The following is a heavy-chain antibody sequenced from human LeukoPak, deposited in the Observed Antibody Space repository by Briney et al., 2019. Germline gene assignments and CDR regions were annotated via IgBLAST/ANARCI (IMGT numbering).Heavy chain of an antibody. Sequence: PGGSLRLSCAASGFTFSSYGMHWVRQAPCKGLEWVAFIRYDGSNKYYADSVKGRFTISRDNSKNTLFLQMNSLRAEDTAVYYCAKDPRRYSRTGGYFDYWGQGTLVTVSS. V-gene: IGHV3-30*02. CDR1: GFTFSSYG. D-gene: IGHD6-13*01. CDR2: IRYDGSNK. J-gene: IGHJ4*02. CDR3: AKDPRRYSRTGGYFDY.